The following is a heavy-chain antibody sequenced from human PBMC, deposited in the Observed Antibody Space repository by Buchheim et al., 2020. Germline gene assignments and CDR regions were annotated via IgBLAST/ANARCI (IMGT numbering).Heavy chain of an antibody. D-gene: IGHD2-2*01. CDR3: ARGERRYCSSTSCFLLGY. J-gene: IGHJ4*02. V-gene: IGHV1-8*01. CDR1: GYTFTSYD. CDR2: MNPNSGNT. Sequence: QVQLVQSGAEVKKPGASVKVSCKASGYTFTSYDINWVRQATGQGLEWMGWMNPNSGNTGYAQKFQGRVTMNRDTSISTAYMERRRLRTEETAVYYWARGERRYCSSTSCFLLGYGGQGTL.